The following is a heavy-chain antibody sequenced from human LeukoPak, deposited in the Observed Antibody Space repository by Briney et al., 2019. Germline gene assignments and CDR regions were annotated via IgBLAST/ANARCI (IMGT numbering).Heavy chain of an antibody. J-gene: IGHJ4*02. V-gene: IGHV3-30*02. CDR2: ISFDGSDK. Sequence: GGSLRLSCAASGFTFSSYGMHWVRQAPGKGLEWVAFISFDGSDKYYADSVKGRFTISRDNSKNTLYLQMNSLRAEDTAVYYCAKSDYWGQGTLVTVSS. CDR3: AKSDY. CDR1: GFTFSSYG.